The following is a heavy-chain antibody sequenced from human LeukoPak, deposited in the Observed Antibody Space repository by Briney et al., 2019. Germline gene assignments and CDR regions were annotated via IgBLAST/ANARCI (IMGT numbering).Heavy chain of an antibody. V-gene: IGHV1-18*01. CDR3: ARVGYDFWSGRRNQPDY. J-gene: IGHJ4*02. CDR2: ISAYNGNT. Sequence: GSSVKVSCKASGGTFSSYAISWVRQAPGQGLEWMGWISAYNGNTNYAQKLQGRVTMTTDTSTSTAYMELRSLRSDDTAVYYCARVGYDFWSGRRNQPDYWGQGTLVTVSS. D-gene: IGHD3-3*01. CDR1: GGTFSSYA.